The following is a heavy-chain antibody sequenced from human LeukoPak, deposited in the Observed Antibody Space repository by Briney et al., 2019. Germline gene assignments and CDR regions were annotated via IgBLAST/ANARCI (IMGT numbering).Heavy chain of an antibody. Sequence: PSETLSLTCTVSGGSISSYYWTWIRQPPGKGLEWIGYIYYSGSTNYNPSLKSRVTISVDTSKNQFSLKLSSVTAADTAVYYCARDTRGFGEFDPWGQGTLVTVSS. CDR3: ARDTRGFGEFDP. J-gene: IGHJ5*02. CDR2: IYYSGST. V-gene: IGHV4-59*01. D-gene: IGHD3-10*01. CDR1: GGSISSYY.